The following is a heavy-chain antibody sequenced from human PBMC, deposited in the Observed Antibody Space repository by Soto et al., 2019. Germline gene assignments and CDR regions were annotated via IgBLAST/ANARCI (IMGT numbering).Heavy chain of an antibody. CDR3: ARGNTRDRTRAFDP. J-gene: IGHJ5*02. CDR2: IWYDGSNK. Sequence: PGGSLRLSCAASGFTFSSYGMHWVRQAPGKGLEWVAVIWYDGSNKYYADSVKGRFTISRDNSKNTLYLQMKSLRAEDTAVYYCARGNTRDRTRAFDPWGQGTLVTVSS. V-gene: IGHV3-33*01. CDR1: GFTFSSYG. D-gene: IGHD2-2*01.